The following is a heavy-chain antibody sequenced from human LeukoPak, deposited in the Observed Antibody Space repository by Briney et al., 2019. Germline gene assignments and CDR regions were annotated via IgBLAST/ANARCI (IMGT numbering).Heavy chain of an antibody. CDR1: GFTFSSYA. V-gene: IGHV3-23*01. J-gene: IGHJ4*02. CDR2: ISGSGSDT. D-gene: IGHD3-9*01. CDR3: TTDLSSSYYDILTGYYVTDY. Sequence: GGSLRLSCAASGFTFSSYAMSWVRLAPGKGLEWVSAISGSGSDTEYADSVKGRFTISRDNSKTTLYLQMNSLKTEDTAVYYCTTDLSSSYYDILTGYYVTDYWGQGTLVTVSS.